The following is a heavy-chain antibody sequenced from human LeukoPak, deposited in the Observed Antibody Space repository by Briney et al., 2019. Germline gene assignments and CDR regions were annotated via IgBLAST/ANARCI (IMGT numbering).Heavy chain of an antibody. J-gene: IGHJ4*02. D-gene: IGHD1-26*01. CDR3: AKWELYSGFYYIDY. CDR2: IKPDGSLI. Sequence: GGSLRLSCAASGFTFSSYAMHWVRQAPGKGLEWVANIKPDGSLIYYVDSVKGRFTISRDNAKNSLYLQMNSLRAEDTAVYYCAKWELYSGFYYIDYWGQGTLATVSS. CDR1: GFTFSSYA. V-gene: IGHV3-7*01.